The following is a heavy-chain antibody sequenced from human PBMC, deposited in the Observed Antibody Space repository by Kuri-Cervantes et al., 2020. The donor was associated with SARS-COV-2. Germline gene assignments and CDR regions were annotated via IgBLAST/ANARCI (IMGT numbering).Heavy chain of an antibody. D-gene: IGHD3-10*01. J-gene: IGHJ4*02. CDR2: IFYGGST. Sequence: GSLRLSCTVSPGSITTSSFYWGWIRQPPGEGLQWIGTIFYGGSTYFNPSLKNRVTMSVDTAKNQFSLKLSSVTAADTAVYYCARAGVGGYFDYWGQGTLVTVSS. V-gene: IGHV4-39*01. CDR3: ARAGVGGYFDY. CDR1: PGSITTSSFY.